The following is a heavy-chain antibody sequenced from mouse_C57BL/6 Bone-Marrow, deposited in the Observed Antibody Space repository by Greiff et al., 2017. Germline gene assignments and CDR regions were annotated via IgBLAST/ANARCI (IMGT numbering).Heavy chain of an antibody. CDR2: IFPGSGST. D-gene: IGHD2-5*01. V-gene: IGHV1-75*01. CDR3: ARWGSNLYYYAMDY. CDR1: GYTFTDYY. Sequence: VQLQESGPELVKPGASVKISCKASGYTFTDYYINWVKQRPGQGLEWIGWIFPGSGSTYYNEKFKGKATLTVTKSSSTAYMLLSSLTSEDSAVYSCARWGSNLYYYAMDYWGQGTSVTVSS. J-gene: IGHJ4*01.